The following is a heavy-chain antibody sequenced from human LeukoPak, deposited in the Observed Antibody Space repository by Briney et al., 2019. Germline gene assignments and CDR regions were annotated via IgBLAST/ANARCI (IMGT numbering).Heavy chain of an antibody. V-gene: IGHV1-69*04. CDR2: IIPILGIA. J-gene: IGHJ6*02. CDR1: GGTFSSYA. CDR3: ARGTSAADPSTMDI. D-gene: IGHD1/OR15-1a*01. Sequence: ASVKVSCKASGGTFSSYAISWVRQAPGQGLEWMGRIIPILGIANYAQKFQGRVTITADKSTSTAYMELSSLRSDDTAVYYCARGTSAADPSTMDIWGQGTTVTVSS.